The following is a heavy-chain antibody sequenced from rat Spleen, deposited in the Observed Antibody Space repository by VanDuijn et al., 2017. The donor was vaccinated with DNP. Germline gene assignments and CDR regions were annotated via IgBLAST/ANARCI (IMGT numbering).Heavy chain of an antibody. V-gene: IGHV5-25*01. CDR2: ITSSGGTT. CDR3: ARPDY. Sequence: EVQLVESGGGLVQPGRSMKLSCAASGFTFSNYYMAWVRQAPTKGLEWVASITSSGGTTYYPDSVKGRFTISRDNAKNTLYLQMDSLRSEDTATYYCARPDYWGQGVVVTVSS. CDR1: GFTFSNYY. J-gene: IGHJ2*01.